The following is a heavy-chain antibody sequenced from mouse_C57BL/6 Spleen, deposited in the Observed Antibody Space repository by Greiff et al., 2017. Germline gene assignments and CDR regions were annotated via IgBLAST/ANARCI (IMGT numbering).Heavy chain of an antibody. CDR2: IHPNSGST. V-gene: IGHV1-64*01. J-gene: IGHJ2*01. Sequence: QVHLQQPGAELVKPGASVKLSCKASGYTFTSYWMHWVKQRPGQGLEWIGMIHPNSGSTNYNEKFKSKATLTVDKSSSTAYLLPSSLTAEDAAVYYCASPDGYAFDYWGQGTTLTVSS. D-gene: IGHD2-2*01. CDR1: GYTFTSYW. CDR3: ASPDGYAFDY.